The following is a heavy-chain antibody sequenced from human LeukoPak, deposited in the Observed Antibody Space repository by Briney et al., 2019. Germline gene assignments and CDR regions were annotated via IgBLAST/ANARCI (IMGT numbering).Heavy chain of an antibody. CDR2: ISSSSSYI. J-gene: IGHJ4*02. CDR1: GFTFSDYS. CDR3: ARDYGGSDFDY. D-gene: IGHD3-16*01. Sequence: GGSLRLSCAASGFTFSDYSMNWVRQAPGKGLEWVSSISSSSSYIYYADSVKGRFTISRDNAENSLYLQMSSLRAEDTAVYYCARDYGGSDFDYWGQGTLVTVSS. V-gene: IGHV3-21*01.